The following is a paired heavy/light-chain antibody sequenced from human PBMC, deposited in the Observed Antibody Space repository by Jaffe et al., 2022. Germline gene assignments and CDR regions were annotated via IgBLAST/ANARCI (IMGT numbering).Heavy chain of an antibody. V-gene: IGHV1-18*01. Sequence: QLHLVQSGGEVKEPGASVKVSCKASGYTFTSYGISWVRQAPGQGLEWMGWISGYNGNTNSAQKFQGRVTMTTDTSTSTAYMELRSLRSDDTAVYYCARDPMTTVTIRGAFDIWGQGTMVTVSS. D-gene: IGHD4-17*01. CDR2: ISGYNGNT. J-gene: IGHJ3*02. CDR1: GYTFTSYG. CDR3: ARDPMTTVTIRGAFDI.
Light chain of an antibody. Sequence: DIQLTQSPSFLSASVGDRVTITCRASQGVSSYLAWYQQKPGKAPKLLIYAASTLQSGVPSRFSGSGSGTEFTLTISSLQPEDFATYYCQQLNSYFRTFGGGTKVEIK. CDR2: AAS. V-gene: IGKV1-9*01. CDR1: QGVSSY. J-gene: IGKJ4*01. CDR3: QQLNSYFRT.